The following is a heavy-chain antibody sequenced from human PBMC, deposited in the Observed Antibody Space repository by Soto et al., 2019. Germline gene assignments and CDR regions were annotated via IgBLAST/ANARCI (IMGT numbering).Heavy chain of an antibody. CDR3: ARGPEDCSSTSFKALVGDGMHV. CDR2: TYYRSKWYN. Sequence: SQTISLTCAISGDSVSSNSAAWNWIRQSPSRGLEWLGRTYYRSKWYNDYAVSVKSRITINPDTSKNQFSLQLNSVTPEDTAVYYCARGPEDCSSTSFKALVGDGMHVWGPGTTVTLS. D-gene: IGHD2-2*01. CDR1: GDSVSSNSAA. J-gene: IGHJ6*02. V-gene: IGHV6-1*01.